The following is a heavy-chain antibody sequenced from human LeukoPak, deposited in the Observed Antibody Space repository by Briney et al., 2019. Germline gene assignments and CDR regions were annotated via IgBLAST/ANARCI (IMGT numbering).Heavy chain of an antibody. CDR1: GYTFTSYG. CDR2: ISAYNGNT. Sequence: ASVKVSCKASGYTFTSYGISWVRQAPGQGLEWMGWISAYNGNTNYAQKLQGRDTMTTETSTSTAYMELRSLRSDDTAVYYCARGLVRYFDWPQGTDWYFDLWGRGTLVTVSS. V-gene: IGHV1-18*01. D-gene: IGHD3-9*01. J-gene: IGHJ2*01. CDR3: ARGLVRYFDWPQGTDWYFDL.